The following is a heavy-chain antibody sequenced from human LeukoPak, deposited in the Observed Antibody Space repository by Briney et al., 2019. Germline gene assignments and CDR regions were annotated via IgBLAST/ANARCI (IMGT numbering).Heavy chain of an antibody. D-gene: IGHD1-26*01. CDR1: GFAFRLYA. CDR3: ARDRIKSGSYYFDY. Sequence: SGGSLRLSCAASGFAFRLYAMQWVRQAPGKGLEWVSYISGRSSTIYYADSVKGRFTISRDNAKNLMYLQMNSLRAEDTAVYYCARDRIKSGSYYFDYWGQGTLVTVSS. V-gene: IGHV3-48*01. CDR2: ISGRSSTI. J-gene: IGHJ4*02.